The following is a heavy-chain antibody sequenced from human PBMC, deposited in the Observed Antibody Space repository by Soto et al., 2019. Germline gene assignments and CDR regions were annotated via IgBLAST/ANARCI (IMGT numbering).Heavy chain of an antibody. V-gene: IGHV3-9*01. Sequence: GGSLRLSCAASGFTFDDYAMHWVRQAPGKGLEWVSGISWNSGSIGYADSVKGRFTISRDNAKNSLYLQMNSLRAEDTALYYCAKDTRGFWSGYPDALDIWGQGTMVTVSS. CDR1: GFTFDDYA. CDR3: AKDTRGFWSGYPDALDI. CDR2: ISWNSGSI. J-gene: IGHJ3*02. D-gene: IGHD3-3*01.